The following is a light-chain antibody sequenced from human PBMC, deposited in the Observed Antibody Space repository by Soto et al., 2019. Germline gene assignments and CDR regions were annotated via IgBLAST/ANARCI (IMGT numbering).Light chain of an antibody. J-gene: IGKJ1*01. V-gene: IGKV3-20*01. CDR2: GAS. CDR3: QPYDGSPWT. Sequence: EIVLTQSPGTLSLSPGERATLSCRASQSVSGSNLAWYQQKPGQAPRLVIFGASTRSPGTPDRFSGSGSGTEFTVSISRLEPEDFAVYYCQPYDGSPWTFGQGTKVESK. CDR1: QSVSGSN.